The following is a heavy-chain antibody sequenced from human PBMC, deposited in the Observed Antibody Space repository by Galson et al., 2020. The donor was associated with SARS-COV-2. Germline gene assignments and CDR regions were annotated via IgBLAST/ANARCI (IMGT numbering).Heavy chain of an antibody. CDR2: IIPIFGTA. D-gene: IGHD3-22*01. Sequence: SVKVSCKASGGTFSSYAISWVRQAPGQGLEWMGGIIPIFGTANYAQKFQGRVTITADESTSTAYMELSSLRSEDTAVYYCAGTLYYYDSSGYHPGIYAFDIWGQGTMVTVSS. CDR1: GGTFSSYA. J-gene: IGHJ3*02. CDR3: AGTLYYYDSSGYHPGIYAFDI. V-gene: IGHV1-69*13.